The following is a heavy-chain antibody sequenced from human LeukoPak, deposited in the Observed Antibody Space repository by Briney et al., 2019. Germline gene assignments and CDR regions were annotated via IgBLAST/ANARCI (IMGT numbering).Heavy chain of an antibody. CDR2: MNPNSGNT. Sequence: ASVKVSCKASGYTFTGYYMHWVRQAPGQGLEWMGWMNPNSGNTGYAQKFQGRVTITRNTSISTAYMELSSLRSEDTAVYYCARSSIAARRAYFQHWGQGTLVTVSS. CDR3: ARSSIAARRAYFQH. V-gene: IGHV1-8*03. D-gene: IGHD6-6*01. CDR1: GYTFTGYY. J-gene: IGHJ1*01.